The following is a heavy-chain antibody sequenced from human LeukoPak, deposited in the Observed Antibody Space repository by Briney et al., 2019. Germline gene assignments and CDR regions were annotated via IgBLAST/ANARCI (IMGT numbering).Heavy chain of an antibody. Sequence: GGSLRLSCAPSGFTFSSYGMHWVRQAPGKGLERVAVIANDGRNRYYVDSVKGRFTISRDNSKNTLYLQMNSLRAEDTAVYYCAKEFRTGGDDAFDLWGQGTMVTVSS. V-gene: IGHV3-30*18. CDR2: IANDGRNR. CDR1: GFTFSSYG. D-gene: IGHD3-16*01. CDR3: AKEFRTGGDDAFDL. J-gene: IGHJ3*01.